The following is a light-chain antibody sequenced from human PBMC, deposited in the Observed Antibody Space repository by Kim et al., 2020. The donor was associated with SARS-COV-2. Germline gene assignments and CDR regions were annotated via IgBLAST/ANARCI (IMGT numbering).Light chain of an antibody. V-gene: IGKV1-39*01. CDR3: QQSYLTPRYT. Sequence: VEDRVTSTCRGGQNIRNYLNAYQQRPRKAPPLLIYEASSLQSGGPSRCSGSGSETQFTLTIDSLQPQDFAAYYCQQSYLTPRYTFGQGTKLEI. CDR1: QNIRNY. J-gene: IGKJ2*01. CDR2: EAS.